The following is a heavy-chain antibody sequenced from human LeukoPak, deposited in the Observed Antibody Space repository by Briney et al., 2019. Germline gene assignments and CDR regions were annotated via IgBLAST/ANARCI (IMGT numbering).Heavy chain of an antibody. V-gene: IGHV3-7*01. CDR3: ARSAGSGSYFVY. Sequence: GGSLRLSCAASGFTFSGYWMSWVRQAPGKGLEWVANIKRDGSEKYYVDSVKGRFTISRDNAKNSLYLQMNSLRAEDTAVYYCARSAGSGSYFVYWGQGTLVTVSS. D-gene: IGHD3-10*01. CDR1: GFTFSGYW. J-gene: IGHJ4*02. CDR2: IKRDGSEK.